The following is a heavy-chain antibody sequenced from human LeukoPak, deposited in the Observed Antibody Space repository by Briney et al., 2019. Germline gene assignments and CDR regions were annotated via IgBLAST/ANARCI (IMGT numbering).Heavy chain of an antibody. V-gene: IGHV1-69*13. CDR2: IITIFGTA. D-gene: IGHD3-10*01. Sequence: SVKVSCKASGGTFSSYAISWVRQAPGQGLEWMGGIITIFGTANYAQKFQGRVTITADESTSKAYMELSSLRSEDTAVYYCARCITVVRRDNGYYYYMDVWGKGTTVTVS. J-gene: IGHJ6*03. CDR1: GGTFSSYA. CDR3: ARCITVVRRDNGYYYYMDV.